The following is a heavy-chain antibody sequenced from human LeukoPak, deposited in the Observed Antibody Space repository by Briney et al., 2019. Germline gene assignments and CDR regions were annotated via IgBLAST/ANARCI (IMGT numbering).Heavy chain of an antibody. Sequence: GGSLRLSCAASGFTFSTYAMNWVRQAPGKGLEWVSAISGSGGSSFYADSVKGRFTISRDNSKNTLYLQMNSLRAEDTAVYYCAKHPGTAVAGTGYRGQGTLVTVSS. J-gene: IGHJ4*02. CDR1: GFTFSTYA. D-gene: IGHD6-19*01. CDR3: AKHPGTAVAGTGY. CDR2: ISGSGGSS. V-gene: IGHV3-23*01.